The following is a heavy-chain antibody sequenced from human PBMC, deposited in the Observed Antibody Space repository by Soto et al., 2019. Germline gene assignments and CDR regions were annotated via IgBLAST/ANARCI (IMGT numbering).Heavy chain of an antibody. CDR2: INPGNGNT. V-gene: IGHV1-3*05. Sequence: QVQLVQSGAEEKKPGASVRVSCKASGYAFSAYAIHWVRQAPGQRLEWMGWINPGNGNTRYSQNFQGRLTIHTETAADNGLMEVSLPRSDHTAVFYRAGLAISPSGGLIGPFGYWGQGNLVSVPS. CDR1: GYAFSAYA. J-gene: IGHJ4*01. CDR3: AGLAISPSGGLIGPFGY. D-gene: IGHD3-16*02.